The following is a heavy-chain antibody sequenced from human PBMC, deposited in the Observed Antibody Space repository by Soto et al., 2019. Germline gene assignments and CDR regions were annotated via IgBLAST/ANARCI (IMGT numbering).Heavy chain of an antibody. J-gene: IGHJ5*01. CDR3: ARSGGLCGGGSCYPHWFDS. D-gene: IGHD2-15*01. Sequence: GGSLSLSCAASGFTFSSYAMDWVRQAPGKGLDWVTTNSADGTTFYADSLKGHFTISRDNSKSTLYLQMIGLRADDTAVYYCARSGGLCGGGSCYPHWFDSWGQGTLVTVSS. CDR2: NSADGTT. V-gene: IGHV3-23*05. CDR1: GFTFSSYA.